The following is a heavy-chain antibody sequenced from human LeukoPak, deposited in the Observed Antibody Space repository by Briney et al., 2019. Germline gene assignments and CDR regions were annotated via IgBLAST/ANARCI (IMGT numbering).Heavy chain of an antibody. CDR1: GYTFTSYY. CDR2: INPSGGST. V-gene: IGHV1-46*01. J-gene: IGHJ6*02. CDR3: ATVSPATGPNYYYGMDV. D-gene: IGHD1-26*01. Sequence: ASVKVSCKASGYTFTSYYMHWVRQAPGQGLEWMGIINPSGGSTSYAQKFQGRVTMTRDTSTSTVYMELSSLRSEDTAVYYCATVSPATGPNYYYGMDVWGQGTTVTVSS.